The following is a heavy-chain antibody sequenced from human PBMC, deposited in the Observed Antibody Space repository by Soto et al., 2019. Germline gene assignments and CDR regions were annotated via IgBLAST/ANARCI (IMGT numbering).Heavy chain of an antibody. Sequence: PGGSLRLSCSASGFTFSSYAMHWVRQAPGKGLEYVSAISSNGGSTYYADSVKGRFTISRDNSKNTLYLQMSSLRAEDTAVYYCALDTPPGYYYDSSGPGAFDIWGQGTMVTVSS. D-gene: IGHD3-22*01. CDR2: ISSNGGST. J-gene: IGHJ3*02. CDR1: GFTFSSYA. CDR3: ALDTPPGYYYDSSGPGAFDI. V-gene: IGHV3-64D*08.